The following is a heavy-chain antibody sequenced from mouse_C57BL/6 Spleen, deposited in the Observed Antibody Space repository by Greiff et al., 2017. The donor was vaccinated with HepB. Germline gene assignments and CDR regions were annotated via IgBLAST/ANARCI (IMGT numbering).Heavy chain of an antibody. D-gene: IGHD4-1*01. Sequence: EVKLVESGGDLVKPGGSLKLSCAASGFTFSSYGMSWVRQTPDKRLEWVATISSGGSYTYYPDSVKGRFTISRDNAKNTLYLQMSSLKSEDTAMYYGARHRTGTRYFDVWGTGTTVTVSS. J-gene: IGHJ1*03. CDR3: ARHRTGTRYFDV. V-gene: IGHV5-6*01. CDR1: GFTFSSYG. CDR2: ISSGGSYT.